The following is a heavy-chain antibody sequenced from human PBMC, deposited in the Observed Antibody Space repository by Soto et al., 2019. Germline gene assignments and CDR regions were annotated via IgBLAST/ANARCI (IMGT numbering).Heavy chain of an antibody. CDR2: FDPEDGET. Sequence: QVQLVPSWAAVKKPGASVKVSCKVSGYTLTELSMHWVRQAPGKGLEWMGGFDPEDGETIYAQKFQGRVTMTEDTSTAIAYMELSSLRSEDTAVYYCATPSLGVTTWGFDYWGKGTLVTVSS. CDR1: GYTLTELS. J-gene: IGHJ4*02. V-gene: IGHV1-24*01. D-gene: IGHD4-17*01. CDR3: ATPSLGVTTWGFDY.